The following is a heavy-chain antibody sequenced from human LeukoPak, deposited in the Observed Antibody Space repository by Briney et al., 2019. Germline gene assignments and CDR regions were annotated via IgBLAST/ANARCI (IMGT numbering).Heavy chain of an antibody. CDR2: IYYSGST. CDR1: GGSFSGYY. CDR3: ARRVLRGVDYHNWFDP. Sequence: SETLSLTCAVYGGSFSGYYWSWIRQPPGKGLEWIGYIYYSGSTNYNPSLKSRVTISVDTSKNQLSLKLSSVTAADTAVYYCARRVLRGVDYHNWFDPWGQGTLVTVSS. J-gene: IGHJ5*02. D-gene: IGHD3-10*01. V-gene: IGHV4-34*01.